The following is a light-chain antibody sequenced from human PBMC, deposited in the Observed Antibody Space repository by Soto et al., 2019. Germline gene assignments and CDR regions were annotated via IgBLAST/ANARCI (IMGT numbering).Light chain of an antibody. J-gene: IGKJ1*01. CDR3: QQDSTYPWT. CDR1: QTISTV. CDR2: KAS. V-gene: IGKV1-5*03. Sequence: DIQMTQSPSTLSASVGDRVTITCRASQTISTVLAWYQQRPGKAPNLLIYKASSLESGVPSRFSGSGSGTEFTLTISSLQPDDFATYFCQQDSTYPWTFGQGTNVEVK.